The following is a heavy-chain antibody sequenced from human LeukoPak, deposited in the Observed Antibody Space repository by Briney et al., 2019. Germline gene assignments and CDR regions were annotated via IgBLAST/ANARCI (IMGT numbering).Heavy chain of an antibody. D-gene: IGHD2-15*01. CDR2: IKQDGSEK. V-gene: IGHV3-7*03. Sequence: PGGSLRLSCAASGFTFSSYWMSWVRQAPGKGLEWVANIKQDGSEKYYVDSVKGRFTISRDNAKSSLYLQMNSLRAEDTAVYYCARDGYCSGGSCYWFDYWGQGTLVTVSS. CDR3: ARDGYCSGGSCYWFDY. J-gene: IGHJ4*02. CDR1: GFTFSSYW.